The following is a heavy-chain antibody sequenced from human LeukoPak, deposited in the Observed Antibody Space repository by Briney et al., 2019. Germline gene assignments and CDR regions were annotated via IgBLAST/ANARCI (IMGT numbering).Heavy chain of an antibody. Sequence: SVKLSCKASGGTFSSYTISWVRLAPGQGLEWMGRIFLILGIANYAQKFQGRVTITADKSTSTAYMELSSLRSEDTAVYYCARDPPLNYYDTKISLDYWGQGTLVTVSS. CDR1: GGTFSSYT. V-gene: IGHV1-69*04. CDR3: ARDPPLNYYDTKISLDY. D-gene: IGHD3-22*01. CDR2: IFLILGIA. J-gene: IGHJ4*02.